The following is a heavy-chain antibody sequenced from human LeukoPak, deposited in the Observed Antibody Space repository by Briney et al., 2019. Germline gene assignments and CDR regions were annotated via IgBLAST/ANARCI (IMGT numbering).Heavy chain of an antibody. Sequence: GESLKISCKGSGYTFTNYWIGWVRQMPGKGLEWMGIIYPGDSERKYNPSLQGQVTISDDKSISTVYLQWSSLKASDTAIYYCARIEGSTFDYWGQGTLVTVSS. CDR1: GYTFTNYW. CDR2: IYPGDSER. CDR3: ARIEGSTFDY. J-gene: IGHJ4*02. V-gene: IGHV5-51*01.